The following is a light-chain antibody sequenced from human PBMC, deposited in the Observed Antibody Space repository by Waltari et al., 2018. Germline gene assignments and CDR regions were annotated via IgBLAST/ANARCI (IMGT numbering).Light chain of an antibody. J-gene: IGKJ1*01. CDR2: QAS. CDR3: QQYNTYPWT. CDR1: ERISRW. Sequence: DIQMTQSPSTLSASVGDRVTITCRASERISRWLAWYQQKPGMAPKLLIYQASSLEDGVPSRFSGSGCETEFSLSISSLQPEDFTTYYCQQYNTYPWTFGQGTKVEIK. V-gene: IGKV1-5*03.